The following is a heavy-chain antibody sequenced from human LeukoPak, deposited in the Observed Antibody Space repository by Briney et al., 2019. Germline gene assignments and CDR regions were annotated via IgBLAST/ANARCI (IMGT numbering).Heavy chain of an antibody. D-gene: IGHD6-19*01. CDR2: IIPMYGTT. CDR1: GGTFRSYA. V-gene: IGHV1-69*05. J-gene: IGHJ4*02. Sequence: ASVKVSCKASGGTFRSYATTWVRQAPGQGLEWMGRIIPMYGTTSYAQRFQGRVTITTDESTSTAYMELSSLRSEDTAVYYCAKSGTYSTGWYYFDYWGQGTLVTVSS. CDR3: AKSGTYSTGWYYFDY.